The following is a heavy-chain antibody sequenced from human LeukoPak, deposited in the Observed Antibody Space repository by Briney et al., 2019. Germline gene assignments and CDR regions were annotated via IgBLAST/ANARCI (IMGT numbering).Heavy chain of an antibody. V-gene: IGHV3-30*03. J-gene: IGHJ4*02. CDR2: ISYDGSNK. CDR1: GFTFSSYG. CDR3: ATFPSYSSGWYY. Sequence: SGESLKISCAASGFTFSSYGMHWVRQAPGKGLEWVAVISYDGSNKYYADSVKGRFTISRDNSKNTLYLQMNSLRAEDTAVYYCATFPSYSSGWYYWGQGTLATVSS. D-gene: IGHD6-19*01.